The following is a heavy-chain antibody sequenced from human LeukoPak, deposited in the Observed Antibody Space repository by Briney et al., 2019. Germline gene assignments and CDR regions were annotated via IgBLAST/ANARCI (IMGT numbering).Heavy chain of an antibody. CDR3: TRDIVYLQLEY. J-gene: IGHJ4*02. Sequence: GGSLRLSCAASGFAFPNYWMVWVRQAPGKGLEWVASIGKDGSEKSYVDSVKGRFTISRDNARNSLYLQMSSLGVEDTAVYYCTRDIVYLQLEYWGQGALVTVSS. CDR1: GFAFPNYW. D-gene: IGHD2-15*01. CDR2: IGKDGSEK. V-gene: IGHV3-7*01.